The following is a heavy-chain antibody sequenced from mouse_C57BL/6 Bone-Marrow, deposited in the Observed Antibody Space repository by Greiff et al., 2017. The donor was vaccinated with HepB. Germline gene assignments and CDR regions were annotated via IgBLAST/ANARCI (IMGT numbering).Heavy chain of an antibody. Sequence: VQLQQPGAELVKPGASVKLSCKASGYTFTSYWMHWVKQRPGQGLEWIGMIHPNSGSTNYNEKFKSKATLTVDKSSSTAYMQLSSLTSEDSAVYYCARWGDNYWYFDVWGTGTTVTVSS. CDR2: IHPNSGST. CDR3: ARWGDNYWYFDV. J-gene: IGHJ1*03. V-gene: IGHV1-64*01. CDR1: GYTFTSYW.